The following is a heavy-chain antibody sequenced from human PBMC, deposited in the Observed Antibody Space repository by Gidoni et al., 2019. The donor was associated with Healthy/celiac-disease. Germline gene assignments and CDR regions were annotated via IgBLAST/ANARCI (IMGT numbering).Heavy chain of an antibody. CDR2: INHSGST. V-gene: IGHV4-34*01. D-gene: IGHD3-3*02. CDR3: ARAPHFYYGMDV. Sequence: QAQLQQWSAGLLKPSETLSLTRAVDAGSFSGYYWSCIRQPPGKGLAWIGEINHSGSTHYNPSLKIRVTISVDTSKNQFSLKLSSVTAADTAVYYCARAPHFYYGMDVWGQGTTVTVSS. CDR1: AGSFSGYY. J-gene: IGHJ6*02.